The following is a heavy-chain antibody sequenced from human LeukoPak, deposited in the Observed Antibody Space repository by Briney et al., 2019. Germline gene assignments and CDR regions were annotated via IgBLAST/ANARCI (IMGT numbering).Heavy chain of an antibody. Sequence: PSQTLSLTCTVSGGSISSTSYYWSWIRQPAGKGLEWIGRIYTSGSTNYNPSLKSRVTISVDTSKNQFSLKLSSVTAADTAIYSCARGGYYGSGNDFRFDPWGQGTLVTVSS. CDR3: ARGGYYGSGNDFRFDP. CDR2: IYTSGST. J-gene: IGHJ5*02. CDR1: GGSISSTSYY. V-gene: IGHV4-61*02. D-gene: IGHD3-10*01.